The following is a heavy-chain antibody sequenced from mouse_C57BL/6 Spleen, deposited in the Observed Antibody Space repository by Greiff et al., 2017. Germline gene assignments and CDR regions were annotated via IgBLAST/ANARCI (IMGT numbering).Heavy chain of an antibody. V-gene: IGHV5-17*01. Sequence: EVHLVESGGGLVKPGGSLKLSCAASGFTFSHYGMHWVRQAPEKGLEWVAYISSGSSTIYYADTVKGRFTISRDNAKNTLFLQMTSLRSEDTAMYYCAREGIITTVVAGSSYAMDYWGQGTSVTVSS. CDR1: GFTFSHYG. CDR2: ISSGSSTI. J-gene: IGHJ4*01. D-gene: IGHD1-1*01. CDR3: AREGIITTVVAGSSYAMDY.